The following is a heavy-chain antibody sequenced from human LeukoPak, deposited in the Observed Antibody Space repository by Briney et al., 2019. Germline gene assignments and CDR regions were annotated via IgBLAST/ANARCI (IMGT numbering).Heavy chain of an antibody. CDR3: AREVADIVATRAYYYYYYMDV. CDR2: IYSGGST. J-gene: IGHJ6*03. CDR1: GFTVSSNY. Sequence: GGSLRLSCAASGFTVSSNYMSWVRQAPGKGLEWVSVIYSGGSTYYADSVKGRFTISRDNSKNTLHLQMNSLRAEDTAVYYCAREVADIVATRAYYYYYYMDVWGKGTTVTVSS. D-gene: IGHD5-12*01. V-gene: IGHV3-53*01.